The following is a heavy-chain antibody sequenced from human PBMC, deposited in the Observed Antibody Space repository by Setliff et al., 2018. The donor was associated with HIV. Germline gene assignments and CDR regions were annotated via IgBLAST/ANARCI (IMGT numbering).Heavy chain of an antibody. V-gene: IGHV3-53*01. CDR1: GFTLSSNH. CDR2: IYSDGRT. Sequence: GSLRLSCAASGFTLSSNHMTWVRQAPGKGLEWVSFIYSDGRTHYADSVKGLFTISRDNSKNMMHLQMNGLRPEDTAVYYCAKGVKWLDPWGQGTLVTVSS. D-gene: IGHD3-16*01. CDR3: AKGVKWLDP. J-gene: IGHJ5*02.